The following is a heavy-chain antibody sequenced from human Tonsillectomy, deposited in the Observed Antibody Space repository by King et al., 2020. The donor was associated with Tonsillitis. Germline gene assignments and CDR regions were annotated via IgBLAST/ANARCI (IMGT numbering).Heavy chain of an antibody. CDR1: GFTLRRYG. CDR3: AKDLSSSWALDY. V-gene: IGHV3-30*18. D-gene: IGHD6-13*01. Sequence: HVQLVESGGGVVQPGRSLRLSCAASGFTLRRYGMHWVRQAPGKGLEWVAIISYDGSTKNYADSVKGRFTSSRDNSKNTLYLEMNSLRAEDTAVYYCAKDLSSSWALDYWGQGTLVTVSS. J-gene: IGHJ4*02. CDR2: ISYDGSTK.